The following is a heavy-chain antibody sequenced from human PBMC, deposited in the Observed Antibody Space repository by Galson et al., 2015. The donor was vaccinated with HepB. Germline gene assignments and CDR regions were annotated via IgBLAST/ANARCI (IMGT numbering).Heavy chain of an antibody. Sequence: SLRLSCAASGFTFSIYAMNWVRQAPGKGLEWVSGISCSSGSTYYADSVKGRFTISRDNSKNTLYLQMNSLRAEDTAVYYCAKVRSSWTGAFDIWGQGTMVTVSS. V-gene: IGHV3-23*01. CDR1: GFTFSIYA. CDR2: ISCSSGST. J-gene: IGHJ3*02. CDR3: AKVRSSWTGAFDI. D-gene: IGHD6-13*01.